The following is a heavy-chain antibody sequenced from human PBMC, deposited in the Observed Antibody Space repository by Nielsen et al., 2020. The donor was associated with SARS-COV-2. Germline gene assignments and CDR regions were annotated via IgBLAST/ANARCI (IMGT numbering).Heavy chain of an antibody. D-gene: IGHD6-19*01. V-gene: IGHV3-30*19. J-gene: IGHJ4*02. CDR3: ARDASGWYLDY. Sequence: SCAASRFTFSSYGMHWVRHAPGKGLSWVAVIWYDGSNKYYADSVKGRFTISRDNSKNTLYLQMNSLRAEDTAVYYCARDASGWYLDYWGQGTLVTVSS. CDR2: IWYDGSNK. CDR1: RFTFSSYG.